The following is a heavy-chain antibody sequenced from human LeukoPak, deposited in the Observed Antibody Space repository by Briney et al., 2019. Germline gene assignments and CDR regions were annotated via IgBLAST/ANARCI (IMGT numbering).Heavy chain of an antibody. CDR2: IIPIFGTA. CDR3: VTDRSDY. V-gene: IGHV1-69*05. Sequence: ASVKVSCKASGYTFTSYGISWVRQAPGQGLEWMGRIIPIFGTANYAQKFQGRVTITTDESTSTAYMELSSLRSEDTAVYYCVTDRSDYWGQGTLVTVSS. J-gene: IGHJ4*02. CDR1: GYTFTSYG.